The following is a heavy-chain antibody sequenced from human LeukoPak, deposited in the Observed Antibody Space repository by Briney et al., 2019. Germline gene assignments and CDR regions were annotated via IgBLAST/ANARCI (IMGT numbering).Heavy chain of an antibody. V-gene: IGHV1-18*04. CDR3: ARSRFGELLS. Sequence: ASVKVSCKASGYTFTGYYMHWVRQAPGQGLEWMGWINPNSGNTNYAQKLQGRVTMTTDTSTSTAYMELRSLRSDDTAVYYCARSRFGELLSWGQGTLVTVSS. CDR2: INPNSGNT. D-gene: IGHD3-10*01. J-gene: IGHJ4*02. CDR1: GYTFTGYY.